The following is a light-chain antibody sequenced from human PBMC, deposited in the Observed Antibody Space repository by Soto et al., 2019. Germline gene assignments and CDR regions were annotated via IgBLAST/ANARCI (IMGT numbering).Light chain of an antibody. V-gene: IGLV1-44*01. CDR3: AAWDDSLNGVV. Sequence: QLVLTQPPSASGTPGQRVTISCSGSSSNIGSNTVNWYQQLPGTAPKLLIYSHNQRPSGVPDRFSGSKSGTSASLAISGLQSEDEADYYCAAWDDSLNGVVFGGGTKLTVL. J-gene: IGLJ2*01. CDR2: SHN. CDR1: SSNIGSNT.